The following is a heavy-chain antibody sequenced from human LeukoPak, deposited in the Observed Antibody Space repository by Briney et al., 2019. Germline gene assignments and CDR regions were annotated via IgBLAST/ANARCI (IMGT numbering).Heavy chain of an antibody. CDR3: AREVWGPEY. V-gene: IGHV3-7*01. CDR1: GFTFTKYW. D-gene: IGHD1-14*01. J-gene: IGHJ4*02. CDR2: IKQDGSDK. Sequence: GGSLRLSCAASGFTFTKYWMTWVCQAPGKGLEWVGNIKQDGSDKNYMDSVKGRFTISRDNTKNSVYLQMSSLRAEDTAVYYCAREVWGPEYWGQGTLVTVSS.